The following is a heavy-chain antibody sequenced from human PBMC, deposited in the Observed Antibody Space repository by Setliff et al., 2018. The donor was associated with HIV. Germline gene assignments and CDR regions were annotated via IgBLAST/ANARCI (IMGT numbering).Heavy chain of an antibody. Sequence: PSETLSLTCTVSGGSITSGNYFWSWIRQPAGKGLEWIGHMYTDGSTNYNPSLKSRVTISGDTSNNQFSLNLTSVTTADTAGYYCARPVSKNFYGMDVLGLGTTVTVSS. CDR1: GGSITSGNYF. CDR2: MYTDGST. J-gene: IGHJ6*02. CDR3: ARPVSKNFYGMDV. V-gene: IGHV4-61*09.